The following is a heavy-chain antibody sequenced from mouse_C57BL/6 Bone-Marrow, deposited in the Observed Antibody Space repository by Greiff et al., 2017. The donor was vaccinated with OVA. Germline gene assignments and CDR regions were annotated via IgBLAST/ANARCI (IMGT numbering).Heavy chain of an antibody. CDR1: GYTFTDYY. Sequence: EVQLQQSGPELVKPGASVKISCKASGYTFTDYYMNWVKQSHGKSLEWIGDINPNNGGTSYNQKFKGKATLTVDKSSSTAYMELRSLTSEDSAVYYCARSRYDYDNYAMDYWGQGTSVTVSS. CDR2: INPNNGGT. V-gene: IGHV1-26*01. CDR3: ARSRYDYDNYAMDY. J-gene: IGHJ4*01. D-gene: IGHD2-4*01.